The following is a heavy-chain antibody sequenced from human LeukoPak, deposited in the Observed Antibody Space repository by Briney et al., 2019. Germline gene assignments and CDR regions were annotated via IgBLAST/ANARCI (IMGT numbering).Heavy chain of an antibody. CDR2: ISSNGNTI. V-gene: IGHV3-48*03. CDR1: GFSFRGYE. D-gene: IGHD3-16*01. CDR3: TGGGDY. Sequence: GGSLRLSCAASGFSFRGYEMNWIRQPPGKGLEWISHISSNGNTIYYADSVKGRFTISRDNAKNSLYLQMNSLRGEDTAVYYCTGGGDYWGQGTLVTVSS. J-gene: IGHJ4*02.